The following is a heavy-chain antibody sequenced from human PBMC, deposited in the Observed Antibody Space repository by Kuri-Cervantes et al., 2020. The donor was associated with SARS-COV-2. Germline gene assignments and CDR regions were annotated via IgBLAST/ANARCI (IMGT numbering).Heavy chain of an antibody. CDR1: GGSFTTYY. J-gene: IGHJ6*02. V-gene: IGHV3-23*01. CDR3: AKAELERQEGYYYYGMDV. CDR2: ISGSGGHT. Sequence: GGSLRLSCAVYGGSFTTYYWSWIRQPPGKGLEWVSGISGSGGHTYDAGSVRGRFTISRDNSKSTVFLQMNYLRAEDTAVYYCAKAELERQEGYYYYGMDVWGQGTTVTVSS. D-gene: IGHD1-1*01.